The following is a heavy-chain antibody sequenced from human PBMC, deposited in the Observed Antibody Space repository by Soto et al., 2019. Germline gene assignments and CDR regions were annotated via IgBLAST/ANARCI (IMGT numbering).Heavy chain of an antibody. D-gene: IGHD3-10*01. CDR3: ARDKGDGSGSYYGY. CDR1: GYTFTSYG. CDR2: ISAYNGNT. Sequence: QVQLVQSGAEVKKPGASVKVSCKASGYTFTSYGISWVRQAPGQGLEWMGWISAYNGNTNYAQKLQGRVTMTTDTXXSTADMGLRSLRSDDTAVYYCARDKGDGSGSYYGYWGQGTLVTVSS. V-gene: IGHV1-18*01. J-gene: IGHJ4*02.